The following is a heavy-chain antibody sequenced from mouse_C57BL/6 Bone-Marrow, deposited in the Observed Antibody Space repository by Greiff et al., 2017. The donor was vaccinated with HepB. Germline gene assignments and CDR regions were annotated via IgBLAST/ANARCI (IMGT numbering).Heavy chain of an antibody. CDR2: ISYDGSN. Sequence: ESGPGLVKPSQSLSLTCSVTGYSITSGYYWNWIRQFPGNKLEWMGYISYDGSNNYNPSLKNRISITRDTSKNQFFLKLNSVTTEDTATYYCARLYYGYDKDYYAMDYWGQGTSVTVSS. CDR1: GYSITSGYY. V-gene: IGHV3-6*01. D-gene: IGHD2-2*01. J-gene: IGHJ4*01. CDR3: ARLYYGYDKDYYAMDY.